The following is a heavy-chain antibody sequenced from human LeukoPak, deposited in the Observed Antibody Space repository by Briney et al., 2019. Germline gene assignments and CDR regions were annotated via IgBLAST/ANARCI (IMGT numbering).Heavy chain of an antibody. V-gene: IGHV3-23*01. D-gene: IGHD5-12*01. CDR1: GFNLSSCA. CDR3: ARSGGYDSLDY. CDR2: IRRGVGST. Sequence: GGSLRLSCAASGFNLSSCAMYWVRQAPGKGLECVSAIRRGVGSTYYADSVKGRFTISRDNSKNTLYLQMNSLRAEDTAVYYCARSGGYDSLDYWGQGTLVTVSS. J-gene: IGHJ4*02.